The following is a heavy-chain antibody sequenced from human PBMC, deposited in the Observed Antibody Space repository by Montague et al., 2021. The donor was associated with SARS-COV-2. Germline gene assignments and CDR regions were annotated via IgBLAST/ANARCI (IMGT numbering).Heavy chain of an antibody. Sequence: SETLSLTCTVSGGSISSYYWSWIRQPPGKGLEWIGYIYYSGSTNYNPSLKSRVIISVDTSKNQFSLKLSSVTAADTAVYYCARVRTYYYDSSGYYYGIYYYYGMDVWGQGTTVTVPS. CDR1: GGSISSYY. CDR2: IYYSGST. V-gene: IGHV4-59*01. CDR3: ARVRTYYYDSSGYYYGIYYYYGMDV. D-gene: IGHD3-22*01. J-gene: IGHJ6*02.